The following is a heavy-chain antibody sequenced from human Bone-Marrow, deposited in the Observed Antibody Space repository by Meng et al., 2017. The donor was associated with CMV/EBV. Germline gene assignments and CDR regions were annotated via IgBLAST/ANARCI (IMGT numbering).Heavy chain of an antibody. CDR2: IIPIFGTA. CDR3: ARGPLSGSYLGYYYGMDV. CDR1: GGTFSSYA. D-gene: IGHD1-26*01. J-gene: IGHJ6*02. V-gene: IGHV1-69*05. Sequence: SVKVSCKASGGTFSSYAISWVRQAPGQGREWMGGIIPIFGTANYAQKFQGRVTITTDESTSTAYMELSSLRSEDTAVYYCARGPLSGSYLGYYYGMDVWGQGTTVTVSS.